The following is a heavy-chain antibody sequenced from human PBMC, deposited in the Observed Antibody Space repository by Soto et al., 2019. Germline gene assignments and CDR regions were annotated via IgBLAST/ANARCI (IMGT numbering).Heavy chain of an antibody. CDR3: ARDLSVYSGYDGPFDY. J-gene: IGHJ4*02. V-gene: IGHV3-21*01. D-gene: IGHD5-12*01. Sequence: EVQLVESGGGLVKPGGSLRLSCAASGFTFSSYSMNWVRQAPGKGLEWVSSISSSSSYIYYADSVKGRFTISRDNAKNSLYLQMNSLRAEDTAVYYCARDLSVYSGYDGPFDYWGQGTLVTVSS. CDR1: GFTFSSYS. CDR2: ISSSSSYI.